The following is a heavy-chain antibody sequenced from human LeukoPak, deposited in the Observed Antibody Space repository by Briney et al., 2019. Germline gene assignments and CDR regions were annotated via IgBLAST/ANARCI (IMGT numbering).Heavy chain of an antibody. J-gene: IGHJ5*02. D-gene: IGHD3-3*02. Sequence: PSETLSLTCAVYGGSFSGYYWSWTRQPPGKGLEWIGEINHSGSTNYNPSLKSRVTISVDTSKNQFSLKLSSVTAADTAVYYCAREDALAWFDPWGQGTLVTVSS. CDR2: INHSGST. CDR1: GGSFSGYY. CDR3: AREDALAWFDP. V-gene: IGHV4-34*01.